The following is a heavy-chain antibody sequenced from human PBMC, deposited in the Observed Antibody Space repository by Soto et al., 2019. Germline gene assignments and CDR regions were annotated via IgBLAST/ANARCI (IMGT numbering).Heavy chain of an antibody. V-gene: IGHV3-23*01. Sequence: GGSLRLSCPTSGFTFSGHAMHWVLQAPGEGLEWVSGIRGDFVTTPYADSVKGRFTISRDNSQNTLYLHMNSLRAEDTARYYCVKEGKMGVEGFDFWGQGTLVTVSS. CDR3: VKEGKMGVEGFDF. CDR1: GFTFSGHA. D-gene: IGHD1-26*01. J-gene: IGHJ4*02. CDR2: IRGDFVTT.